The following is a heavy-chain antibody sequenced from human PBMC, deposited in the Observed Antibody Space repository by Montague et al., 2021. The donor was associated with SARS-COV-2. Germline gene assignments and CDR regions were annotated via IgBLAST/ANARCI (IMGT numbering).Heavy chain of an antibody. D-gene: IGHD6-13*01. CDR1: GDSISGFY. V-gene: IGHV4-59*13. Sequence: SETLSLTCTVSGDSISGFYWNWIRQPPGKGLEWIGKIYYSGITNYNPSLKSRVTISVDTSKSQFSLKLISVTAADTALYYCARGVVAAPDTSDYWGQGTLVTVSS. CDR2: IYYSGIT. J-gene: IGHJ4*02. CDR3: ARGVVAAPDTSDY.